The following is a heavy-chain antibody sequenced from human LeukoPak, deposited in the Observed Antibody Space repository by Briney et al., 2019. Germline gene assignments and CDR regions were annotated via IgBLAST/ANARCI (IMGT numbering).Heavy chain of an antibody. J-gene: IGHJ4*02. CDR2: INPNSVGT. CDR3: ARVWFGGDPFFDY. D-gene: IGHD3-10*01. V-gene: IGHV1-2*02. Sequence: GSVNVSCKASGYTFTGYYMHWVRQAPGRGREWMGWINPNSVGTNYAQKSQGRVTMTRDTSIRTAYMELSRLRSDDTAVYYCARVWFGGDPFFDYWGQGTLVTVSS. CDR1: GYTFTGYY.